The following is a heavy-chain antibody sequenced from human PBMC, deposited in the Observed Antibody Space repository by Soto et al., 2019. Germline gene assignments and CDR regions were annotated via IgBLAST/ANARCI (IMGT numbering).Heavy chain of an antibody. V-gene: IGHV3-23*01. CDR1: GFTFTSYA. D-gene: IGHD3-9*01. CDR3: TQYGGSRDWLTVN. CDR2: ITGGGDNT. J-gene: IGHJ4*02. Sequence: EVQLLESGGDLVQPGGSLRLSCAASGFTFTSYAMSWIRQAPGKGLEWVSAITGGGDNTYYADSVKGRFTISRDNSKNSLYLQINSLSAEDAAFYYCTQYGGSRDWLTVNWGQGTLVTVSS.